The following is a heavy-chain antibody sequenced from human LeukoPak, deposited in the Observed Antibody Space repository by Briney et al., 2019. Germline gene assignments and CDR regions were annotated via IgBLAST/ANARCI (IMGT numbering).Heavy chain of an antibody. CDR1: GFTFSAYG. J-gene: IGHJ4*02. Sequence: GRSLRLSCAASGFTFSAYGMHWVRQAPGKGLEWVAVIWYDGSNKYYADSVKGRFTISRDNSKNTVYLQMNSLRAEDTAVYYCARETVISSSYYFHFDYWGQGTLVTVSS. D-gene: IGHD3-22*01. CDR3: ARETVISSSYYFHFDY. CDR2: IWYDGSNK. V-gene: IGHV3-33*01.